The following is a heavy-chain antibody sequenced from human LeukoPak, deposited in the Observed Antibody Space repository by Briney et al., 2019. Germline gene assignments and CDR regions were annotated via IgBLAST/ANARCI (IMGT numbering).Heavy chain of an antibody. Sequence: GVSLRLSCAASGFAFSTYSMDWVRQAPGKGLEWVSSITGSRSYISYADSVKGRFTISRDNANNSLFLQMDSLRAEDTAVYYCARARGAASVSIWGLSAFDVWGHGAVVTVSS. CDR2: ITGSRSYI. CDR1: GFAFSTYS. CDR3: ARARGAASVSIWGLSAFDV. J-gene: IGHJ3*01. V-gene: IGHV3-21*01. D-gene: IGHD5/OR15-5a*01.